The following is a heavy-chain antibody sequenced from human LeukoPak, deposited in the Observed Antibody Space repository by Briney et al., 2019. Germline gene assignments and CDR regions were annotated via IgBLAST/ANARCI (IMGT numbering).Heavy chain of an antibody. Sequence: SETLSLTCTVSGGSISSYYRSWIRQPAGKGLEWIGRIYTSGSTNYNPSLKSRVTMSVDTSKNQFSLKLSSVTAADTAVYYCARDVPYYYYYYMDVWGKGTTVTVSS. CDR1: GGSISSYY. J-gene: IGHJ6*03. V-gene: IGHV4-4*07. CDR2: IYTSGST. CDR3: ARDVPYYYYYYMDV.